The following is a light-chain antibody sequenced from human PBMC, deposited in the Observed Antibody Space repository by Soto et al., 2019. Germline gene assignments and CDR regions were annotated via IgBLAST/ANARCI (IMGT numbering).Light chain of an antibody. J-gene: IGKJ1*01. CDR2: KAS. CDR3: QYWDDYSWT. V-gene: IGKV1-5*03. Sequence: DIQMTQSPSTLSASVGDRVTITCRASQSINDWVAWYQQKPGRAPKFLIYKASNLEGGVPSRFSGSGSGTEFTLTISSVQPDDFATYYCQYWDDYSWTFGQGTKVEIK. CDR1: QSINDW.